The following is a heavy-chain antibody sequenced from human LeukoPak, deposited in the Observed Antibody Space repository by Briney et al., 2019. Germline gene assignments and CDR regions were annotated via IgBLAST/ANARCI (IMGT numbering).Heavy chain of an antibody. V-gene: IGHV1-24*01. CDR1: GYTLTELS. J-gene: IGHJ4*02. D-gene: IGHD5-18*01. Sequence: ASVRVSCKVSGYTLTELSMHWVRQAPGKGLEWMGGFGPEDGETIYAQKFQGRVTMTEDTSPDTAYMELSSLRSEDTALYYCATVGIQLASLPFDYWGQGTLVTVSS. CDR3: ATVGIQLASLPFDY. CDR2: FGPEDGET.